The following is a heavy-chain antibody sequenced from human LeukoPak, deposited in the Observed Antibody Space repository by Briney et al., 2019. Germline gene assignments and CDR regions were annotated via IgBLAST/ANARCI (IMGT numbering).Heavy chain of an antibody. D-gene: IGHD3-22*01. J-gene: IGHJ4*02. CDR2: IYYSGST. Sequence: SETLSLTCTVSGGSISSSSYYWGWIRQPPGKGLEWIGSIYYSGSTYYNPSLKSRVTISVDTSKNQFSLKLSSVTAADTAVYYCAREVDDYYDSSGYFDYWGQGTLVTVSS. CDR3: AREVDDYYDSSGYFDY. CDR1: GGSISSSSYY. V-gene: IGHV4-39*07.